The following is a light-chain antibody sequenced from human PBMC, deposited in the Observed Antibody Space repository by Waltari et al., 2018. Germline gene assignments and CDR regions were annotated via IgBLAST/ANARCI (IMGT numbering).Light chain of an antibody. CDR3: MQSLQNSVT. Sequence: DILMTQSPVSLSVTPGEPASIPCTSSPSLQHRNGYNYLDWYLQKPGLSPQLLIYFASYRASGVPDRFSGSGSVTDFTLRISRVEAEDVGVYYCMQSLQNSVTFGQGTRLEIK. CDR1: PSLQHRNGYNY. J-gene: IGKJ5*01. CDR2: FAS. V-gene: IGKV2-28*01.